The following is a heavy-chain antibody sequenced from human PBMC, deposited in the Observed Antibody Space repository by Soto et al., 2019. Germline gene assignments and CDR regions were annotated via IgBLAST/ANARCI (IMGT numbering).Heavy chain of an antibody. Sequence: SETLSLTCTVSGGSISSGDYYWSWIRQPPGKGLEWIGYIYYSGSTYYNPSLKSRVTISVDTSKNQFSLKLSSVTAADTAVYYCARERARVVPAAQGAFDIWGQGTMVTV. D-gene: IGHD2-2*01. CDR3: ARERARVVPAAQGAFDI. CDR1: GGSISSGDYY. J-gene: IGHJ3*02. CDR2: IYYSGST. V-gene: IGHV4-30-4*01.